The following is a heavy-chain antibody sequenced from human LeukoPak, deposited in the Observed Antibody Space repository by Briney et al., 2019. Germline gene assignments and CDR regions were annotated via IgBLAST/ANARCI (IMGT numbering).Heavy chain of an antibody. D-gene: IGHD6-13*01. Sequence: GGSLRLSCAASGFTFSSYSMNWVRQAPGKGLEWVSSISSSSSYIYYADSVKGRFTISRDNSKNTLDLQMSSLRAEDTAVYYCAKDPSYTAAGIDYWGQGTLVTVSS. CDR2: ISSSSSYI. J-gene: IGHJ4*02. CDR1: GFTFSSYS. CDR3: AKDPSYTAAGIDY. V-gene: IGHV3-21*01.